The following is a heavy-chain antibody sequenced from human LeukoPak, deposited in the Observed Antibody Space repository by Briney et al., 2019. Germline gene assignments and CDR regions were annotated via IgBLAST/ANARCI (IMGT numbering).Heavy chain of an antibody. V-gene: IGHV4-59*01. J-gene: IGHJ6*03. CDR2: IYYSGST. Sequence: SETPSLTCTVSGGSISSYYWSWIRQPPGKELEWIGYIYYSGSTNYNPSLKSRVTISVDTSKNQFPLKLSSVTAADTAVYYCARDKKVATPYSWYSMDVWGKGTTVTVSS. CDR3: ARDKKVATPYSWYSMDV. CDR1: GGSISSYY. D-gene: IGHD5-12*01.